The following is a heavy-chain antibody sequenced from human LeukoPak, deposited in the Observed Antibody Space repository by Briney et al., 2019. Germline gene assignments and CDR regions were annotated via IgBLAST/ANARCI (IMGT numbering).Heavy chain of an antibody. V-gene: IGHV3-7*01. CDR3: ARGRDGYNLVDAFDI. J-gene: IGHJ3*02. D-gene: IGHD5-24*01. CDR2: INQDGREK. Sequence: GGSLRLSCAASGFIFRNYWMSWVRQAPGKGLEWVAIINQDGREKHYVDSVKGRFTISRDNAKDSLYLQMNSLRAEDTAVYYCARGRDGYNLVDAFDIWGQGIMVIVSS. CDR1: GFIFRNYW.